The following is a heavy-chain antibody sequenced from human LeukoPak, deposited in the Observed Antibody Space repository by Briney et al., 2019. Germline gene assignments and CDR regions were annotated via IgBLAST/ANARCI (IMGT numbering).Heavy chain of an antibody. D-gene: IGHD1-26*01. Sequence: GGSLRLSCAASGFTFSDYYMSWIRQAPGKGLEWVSYISSSGSTIYYADSVKGRFTISRDNSKNTQYLQMNSLRRDDTALYYCARATYRGTSYFDSWGQGTLVTVSS. CDR2: ISSSGSTI. CDR3: ARATYRGTSYFDS. J-gene: IGHJ4*02. V-gene: IGHV3-11*04. CDR1: GFTFSDYY.